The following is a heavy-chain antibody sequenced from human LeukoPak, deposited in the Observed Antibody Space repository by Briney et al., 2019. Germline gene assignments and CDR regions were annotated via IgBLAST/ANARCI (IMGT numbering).Heavy chain of an antibody. J-gene: IGHJ4*02. V-gene: IGHV1-2*02. D-gene: IGHD4-17*01. CDR1: GYTFTGYY. CDR2: INPNSGGT. Sequence: ASVKVSCKASGYTFTGYYMHWVRQAPGQGLEWMGWINPNSGGTNYAQKFQGRVTMTRDTSISTAYMELSSLRSEDTAVYYCARVAYGGNSPLDYWGQGTLVTVSS. CDR3: ARVAYGGNSPLDY.